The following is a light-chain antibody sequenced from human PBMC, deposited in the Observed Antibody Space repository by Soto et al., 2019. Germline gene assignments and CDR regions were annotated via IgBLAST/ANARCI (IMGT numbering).Light chain of an antibody. J-gene: IGKJ4*01. CDR1: QSISNH. CDR3: QQSYSTPVT. CDR2: AAS. Sequence: DIQMTQSPSSLSASVRDRITITCRASQSISNHLNWYQQKPGKAPKLLIYAASSLQSGVPSRFSGSGSGTDFTLTISSLQPEDFATYYCQQSYSTPVTFGGGTKVDI. V-gene: IGKV1-39*01.